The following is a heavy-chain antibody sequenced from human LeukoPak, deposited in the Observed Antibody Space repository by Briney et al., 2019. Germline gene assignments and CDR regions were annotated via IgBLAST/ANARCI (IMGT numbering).Heavy chain of an antibody. CDR2: IRSKANSYAT. Sequence: PGGSLRLSCAASGFTFSGSAMHWVRQASGKGLEWVGRIRSKANSYATAYAASVKGRFTISRDDSKNTAYLQMNSLKTEDTAVYYCHPGGGAGGSWTGNYYYYGMDVWGQGTTVTVSS. CDR3: HPGGGAGGSWTGNYYYYGMDV. V-gene: IGHV3-73*01. D-gene: IGHD6-13*01. CDR1: GFTFSGSA. J-gene: IGHJ6*02.